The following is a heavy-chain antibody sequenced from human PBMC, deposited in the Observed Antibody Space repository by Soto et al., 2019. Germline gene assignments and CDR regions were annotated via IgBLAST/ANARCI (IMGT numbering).Heavy chain of an antibody. CDR2: INAGNGNT. D-gene: IGHD3-3*01. CDR1: GYTFTSNG. Sequence: QVQLMQSGAEVKKPGASVKVSCKASGYTFTSNGIHWVRQAPGQRLEWMGWINAGNGNTEYSQKFQGRVTIIRDTSASTAYMALRSLRSEDTAVYYCARDPRAYDFWSGYNWFDPWGQGTLVTVSS. V-gene: IGHV1-3*01. CDR3: ARDPRAYDFWSGYNWFDP. J-gene: IGHJ5*02.